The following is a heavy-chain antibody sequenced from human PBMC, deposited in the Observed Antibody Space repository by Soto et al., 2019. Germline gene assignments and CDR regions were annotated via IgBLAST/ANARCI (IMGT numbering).Heavy chain of an antibody. J-gene: IGHJ5*02. CDR2: INAGNGNT. CDR1: EYTFTSYA. CDR3: ARDPGGHYDFWSGYNNWFDP. Sequence: ASVKVSCKASEYTFTSYAMHWVRQAPGQRLEWMGWINAGNGNTKYSQKFQGRVTITRDTSASTAYMELSSLRSEDTAVYYCARDPGGHYDFWSGYNNWFDPWGQGTLVTVSS. D-gene: IGHD3-3*01. V-gene: IGHV1-3*01.